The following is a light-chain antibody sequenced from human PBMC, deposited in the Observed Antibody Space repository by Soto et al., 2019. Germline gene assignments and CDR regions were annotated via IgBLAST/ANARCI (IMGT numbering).Light chain of an antibody. CDR1: QSVSSD. V-gene: IGKV3-15*01. Sequence: EIVMTQSPVTLSVSPGERATLSCRASQSVSSDLAWYQQKPGQAPRLLIYGAFNRATGVPVRFSGSGSGTEITLTNSSLQSEDSAVYYCKQYNNWPPITFGQGTRLEIK. J-gene: IGKJ5*01. CDR2: GAF. CDR3: KQYNNWPPIT.